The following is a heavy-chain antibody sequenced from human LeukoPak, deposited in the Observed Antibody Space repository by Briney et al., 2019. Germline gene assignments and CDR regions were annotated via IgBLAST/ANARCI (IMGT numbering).Heavy chain of an antibody. D-gene: IGHD1-1*01. CDR3: ARDLRWNDGHWFDH. Sequence: GASVKVSCKASGGTFSSYAISWVRQAPGQGLEWMGGIIPIFGTANYAQKFQGRVTITADESTSTAYMELSSLRSEDTAVYYCARDLRWNDGHWFDHWGQGTLVTVSS. J-gene: IGHJ5*02. CDR2: IIPIFGTA. V-gene: IGHV1-69*13. CDR1: GGTFSSYA.